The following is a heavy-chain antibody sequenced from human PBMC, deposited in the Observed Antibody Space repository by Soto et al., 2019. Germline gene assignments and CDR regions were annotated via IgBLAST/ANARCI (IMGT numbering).Heavy chain of an antibody. V-gene: IGHV4-31*03. CDR1: VGSISSGCYY. Sequence: PSETLSLTCTVSVGSISSGCYYLSWIRQHPGKGLEWIGYIYYGGSTYYNPSLKSRATISGETSKNQFSLKLSSVTAADTAVYYCARGGYYYENSGQNAYEYWGQGIMVTVSS. CDR3: ARGGYYYENSGQNAYEY. CDR2: IYYGGST. D-gene: IGHD3-22*01. J-gene: IGHJ4*01.